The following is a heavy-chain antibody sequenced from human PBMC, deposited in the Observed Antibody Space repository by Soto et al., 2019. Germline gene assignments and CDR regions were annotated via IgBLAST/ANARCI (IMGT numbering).Heavy chain of an antibody. CDR3: ARETWENIVVVPAASYYYYYMDV. J-gene: IGHJ6*03. V-gene: IGHV1-8*01. Sequence: GASVKVSCKASGYTFTSYDINWVRQATGQGLEWMGWMNPNSGNTGYAQKFQGRVTMTRNTSISTAYMELSSLRSEDTAVYYCARETWENIVVVPAASYYYYYMDVWGKGTTVTVSS. D-gene: IGHD2-2*01. CDR2: MNPNSGNT. CDR1: GYTFTSYD.